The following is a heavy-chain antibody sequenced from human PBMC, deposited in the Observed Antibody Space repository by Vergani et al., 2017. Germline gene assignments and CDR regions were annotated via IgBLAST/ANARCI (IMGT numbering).Heavy chain of an antibody. CDR3: ARVGVVXGVSYYNYGYGMDV. J-gene: IGHJ6*02. D-gene: IGHD3-10*01. Sequence: QVQLQESGPGLVKPSQTLALTCTVSGGSISSGDYYWSWIRQPPGKGLGWIGYIYYSGSTYYNPSLKSRVTISVDTSKNQFSLKLSSVTAADTAVYYCARVGVVXGVSYYNYGYGMDVWGQGTTVTVS. V-gene: IGHV4-30-4*08. CDR2: IYYSGST. CDR1: GGSISSGDYY.